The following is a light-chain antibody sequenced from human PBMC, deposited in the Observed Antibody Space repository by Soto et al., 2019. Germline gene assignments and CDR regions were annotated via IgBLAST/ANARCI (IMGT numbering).Light chain of an antibody. CDR2: GAS. V-gene: IGKV3-20*01. CDR1: QSVSSSY. J-gene: IGKJ1*01. CDR3: HQYGTSPRT. Sequence: EIVLTQSPGTLSLSPGERATLSCRASQSVSSSYLAWYQQKPGQAPRLLIYGASSRVTGIPDTFSGSGSGTDFTLTISRLEPEDFAVYYCHQYGTSPRTFGQGTKVDIK.